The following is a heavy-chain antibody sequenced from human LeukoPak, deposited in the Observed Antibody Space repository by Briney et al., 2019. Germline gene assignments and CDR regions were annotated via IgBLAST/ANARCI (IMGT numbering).Heavy chain of an antibody. CDR3: AKDSYYYDSSGYFDY. Sequence: GGSLRLSCAASGFTFDDYAMHWVRQAPGKGLEWVSGMSWNSGSIGYADSVKGRFTISRDNAKNSLYLQMNSLRAEDTALYYCAKDSYYYDSSGYFDYWGQGTLVTVSS. CDR2: MSWNSGSI. V-gene: IGHV3-9*01. J-gene: IGHJ4*02. D-gene: IGHD3-22*01. CDR1: GFTFDDYA.